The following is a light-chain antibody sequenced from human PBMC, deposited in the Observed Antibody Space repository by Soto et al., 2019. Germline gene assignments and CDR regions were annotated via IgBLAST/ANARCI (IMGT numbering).Light chain of an antibody. CDR2: EVS. CDR1: RRDVGDYNY. V-gene: IGLV2-14*01. CDR3: SSYTSSNTWV. J-gene: IGLJ3*02. Sequence: QSALTQPPSVSGSPGQSITISCTGTRRDVGDYNYVSWYQQHPGKAPKLMIYEVSNRPSGVSNRFSGSKSGNTASLTISGLQAEDEADYYCSSYTSSNTWVFGGGTKLTVL.